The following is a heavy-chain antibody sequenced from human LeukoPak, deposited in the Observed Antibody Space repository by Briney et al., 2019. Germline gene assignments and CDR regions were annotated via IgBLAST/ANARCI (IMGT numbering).Heavy chain of an antibody. J-gene: IGHJ4*02. CDR2: IIPILGIA. CDR1: GGTFSSYA. D-gene: IGHD3-10*01. Sequence: ASVKVSCKASGGTFSSYAISWVRQAPGQGLEWMGRIIPILGIANYAQKFQGRVTITADKSTSTAYMELSSLRSEDTAVYYCARLWFGELLAYWGQGTLVTVSS. CDR3: ARLWFGELLAY. V-gene: IGHV1-69*04.